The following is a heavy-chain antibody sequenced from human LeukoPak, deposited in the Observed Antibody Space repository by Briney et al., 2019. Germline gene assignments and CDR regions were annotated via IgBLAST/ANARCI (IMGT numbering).Heavy chain of an antibody. CDR3: ARGFAPAYTFGVFDY. CDR1: VLTSSNKY. J-gene: IGHJ4*02. Sequence: PGGPLRLSCAASVLTSSNKYIIGVRQAPGKGLEWGSLLYTCGETNSADSVKGRSTISSDTSKNTLSLHMSSLRADDTAVYYCARGFAPAYTFGVFDYWGQGTLVTVSS. CDR2: LYTCGET. V-gene: IGHV3-53*01. D-gene: IGHD5-18*01.